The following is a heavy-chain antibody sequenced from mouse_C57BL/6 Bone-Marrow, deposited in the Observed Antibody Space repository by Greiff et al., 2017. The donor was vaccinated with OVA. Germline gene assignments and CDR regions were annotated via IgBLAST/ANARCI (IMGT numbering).Heavy chain of an antibody. D-gene: IGHD1-1*01. Sequence: QVQLKQSGPELVKPGASVKISCKASGYAFSSSWMNWVKQRPGKGLEWIGRIYPGDGDTTYNGKFKGKATLTADKTSSTAYMQLSSLTSEDSAVYVCERHGTPAWYAYWGQGTLVTVSA. V-gene: IGHV1-82*01. CDR1: GYAFSSSW. CDR3: ERHGTPAWYAY. CDR2: IYPGDGDT. J-gene: IGHJ3*01.